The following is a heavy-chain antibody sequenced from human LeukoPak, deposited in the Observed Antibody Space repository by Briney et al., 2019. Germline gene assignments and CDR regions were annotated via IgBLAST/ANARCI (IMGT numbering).Heavy chain of an antibody. CDR1: GFTFSSYA. Sequence: GRSLRLSCAASGFTFSSYAMHWVRQAPGKGLEWVAVISYDGSNKYYADSVKGRFTISRDNSKNTLYLQMNSLRAVDTAVYYCARDGQQWLAFDYWGQGTLVTVSS. CDR2: ISYDGSNK. J-gene: IGHJ4*02. CDR3: ARDGQQWLAFDY. V-gene: IGHV3-30*04. D-gene: IGHD6-19*01.